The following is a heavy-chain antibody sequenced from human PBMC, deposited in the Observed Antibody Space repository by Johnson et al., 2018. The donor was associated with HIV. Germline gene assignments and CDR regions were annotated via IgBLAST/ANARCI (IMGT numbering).Heavy chain of an antibody. CDR1: GFTFSNAW. CDR3: ARVTRDCGGDCYLDAFDI. CDR2: IKSKTDGTTA. D-gene: IGHD2-21*01. J-gene: IGHJ3*02. V-gene: IGHV3-15*01. Sequence: MLLVESGGGLVKPGGSLRLSCVGSGFTFSNAWMSWVRQAPGQGLEWIGRIKSKTDGTTAFYADSVKGRFTISRDTSKKMLYLQMNSLRTEDTAVYYCARVTRDCGGDCYLDAFDIWGQGTMVTVSS.